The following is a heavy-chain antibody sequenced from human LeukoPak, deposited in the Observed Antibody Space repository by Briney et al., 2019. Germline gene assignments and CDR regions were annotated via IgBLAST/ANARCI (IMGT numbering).Heavy chain of an antibody. V-gene: IGHV4-59*01. Sequence: PSETLSLTCTVSGGSISSYYWSWIRQPPGKGLEWIGYIYYSGSTNYNPSLKSRVTISVDTSKNQFSLKLSSVTAADTAVYYCARSTVEMATITPYYYYYMDVWGKGTTVTVSS. CDR1: GGSISSYY. CDR3: ARSTVEMATITPYYYYYMDV. D-gene: IGHD5-24*01. J-gene: IGHJ6*03. CDR2: IYYSGST.